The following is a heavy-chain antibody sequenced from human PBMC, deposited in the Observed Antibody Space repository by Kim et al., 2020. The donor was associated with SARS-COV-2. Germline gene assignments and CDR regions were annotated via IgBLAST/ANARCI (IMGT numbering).Heavy chain of an antibody. CDR1: GASISTYY. Sequence: SETLSLTCTVSGASISTYYWSWIRQSPEKGLEYIGYVHFSGSSYYNPSLNNRVTMSVDTSKNQFSLKVTSVTAADTAMYYCVRHSLEHLEGRRGYYTYAMDVWGRGATVVVSS. CDR2: VHFSGSS. D-gene: IGHD1-1*01. J-gene: IGHJ6*02. V-gene: IGHV4-59*08. CDR3: VRHSLEHLEGRRGYYTYAMDV.